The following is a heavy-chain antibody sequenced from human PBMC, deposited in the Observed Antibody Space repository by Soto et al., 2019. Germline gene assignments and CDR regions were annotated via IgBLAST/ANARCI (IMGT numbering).Heavy chain of an antibody. Sequence: EGSLRLSCVGSGFILSNNGMHWVRQTPGKGLEWVAFMSYDGSDTFYADSVKVRFTISRDNSKNTLFLHMSNLRAEDTALYYCTIVRVADSALDHWGQGTLVTVSS. J-gene: IGHJ4*02. D-gene: IGHD3-10*02. CDR3: TIVRVADSALDH. V-gene: IGHV3-30*02. CDR1: GFILSNNG. CDR2: MSYDGSDT.